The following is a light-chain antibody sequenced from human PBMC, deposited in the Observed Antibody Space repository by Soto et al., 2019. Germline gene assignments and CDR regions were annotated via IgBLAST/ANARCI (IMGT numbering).Light chain of an antibody. J-gene: IGKJ5*01. Sequence: IVLTQSPFALSLSPGETATLSFIASQSVAVTYLAWYQHKPGQAPRLLIYRASSRATGIPDRFSGSGSGTEFTLTISSLQSEDFAVYYCQQYNDWPPKITFGQGTRLEIK. CDR3: QQYNDWPPKIT. CDR1: QSVAVTY. V-gene: IGKV3D-15*01. CDR2: RAS.